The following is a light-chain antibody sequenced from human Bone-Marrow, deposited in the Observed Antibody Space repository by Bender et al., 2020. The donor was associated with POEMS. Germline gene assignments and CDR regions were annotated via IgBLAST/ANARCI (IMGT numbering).Light chain of an antibody. CDR1: NIQRKS. CDR3: QVWDSSSDPVV. Sequence: SYVLTQPPSMSVAPGQTARMTCGGDNIQRKSLQWYRQKPGQAPVLVIFDDSNRPSGIPERFSGSNSGNTATLAISRVEAGDEADYFCQVWDSSSDPVVFGGGTKLTVL. J-gene: IGLJ2*01. V-gene: IGLV3-21*02. CDR2: DDS.